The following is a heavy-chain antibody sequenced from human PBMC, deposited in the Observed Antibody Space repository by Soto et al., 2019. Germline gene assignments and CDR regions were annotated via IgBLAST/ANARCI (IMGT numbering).Heavy chain of an antibody. CDR1: GYSFTSYW. V-gene: IGHV5-10-1*01. J-gene: IGHJ6*02. D-gene: IGHD6-6*01. CDR2: IDPSDSYT. Sequence: GESLKISCKGSGYSFTSYWISWVRQMPGKGLEWMGRIDPSDSYTNYSPSFQGHVTISADKSISTAYLQWSSLKASDTAMYYCARHEGGSSRYYGMDVWGQGTTVTVSS. CDR3: ARHEGGSSRYYGMDV.